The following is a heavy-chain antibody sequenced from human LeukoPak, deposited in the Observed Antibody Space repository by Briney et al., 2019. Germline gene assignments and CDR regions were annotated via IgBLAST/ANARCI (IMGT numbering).Heavy chain of an antibody. CDR3: TRGRGAYGWFDP. J-gene: IGHJ5*02. CDR2: ISSDGSNT. D-gene: IGHD3-10*01. Sequence: PGGSLRLSCAASGFTVSSFWMHWVRKAPGKGLVWVSRISSDGSNTYYADSVKGRFTISRDTAMNTLYLHMHSLREEDTADYYCTRGRGAYGWFDPWGQGTQATVSS. V-gene: IGHV3-74*01. CDR1: GFTVSSFW.